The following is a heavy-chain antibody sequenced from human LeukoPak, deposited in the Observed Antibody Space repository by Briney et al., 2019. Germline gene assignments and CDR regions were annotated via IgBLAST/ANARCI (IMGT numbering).Heavy chain of an antibody. Sequence: GSLRLSCVASGFTFGEYELNWVRQLPGKGLEWIGYIYYSGSTNYNPSLKSRVTISVDTSKNQFSLRLSSVTAADTAVYYCARDTQDESPGYYFDYWGQGTLVTVSS. J-gene: IGHJ4*02. CDR3: ARDTQDESPGYYFDY. V-gene: IGHV4-59*01. CDR1: GFTFGEYE. D-gene: IGHD2-15*01. CDR2: IYYSGST.